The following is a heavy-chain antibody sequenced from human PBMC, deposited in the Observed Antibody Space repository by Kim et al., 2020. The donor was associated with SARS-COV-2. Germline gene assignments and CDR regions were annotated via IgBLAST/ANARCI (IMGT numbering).Heavy chain of an antibody. J-gene: IGHJ4*02. V-gene: IGHV1-46*01. Sequence: QKFQGRVTMTRDTATSTVYMELSSLRSEDTAVYYCASPTRDYGDYGGLDYWGQGTLVTVSS. D-gene: IGHD4-17*01. CDR3: ASPTRDYGDYGGLDY.